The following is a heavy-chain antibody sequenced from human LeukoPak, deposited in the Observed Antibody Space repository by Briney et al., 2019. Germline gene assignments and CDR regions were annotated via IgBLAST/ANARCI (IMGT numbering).Heavy chain of an antibody. V-gene: IGHV3-43D*03. Sequence: GGSVRLSCAASGFTFNDYAMHWVRQAPGKGLEWVSLISWDGGSSFYADSVKGRFTFSRDNSKNSLYLQMSSLRPEDTALYYCARDSGGSSGRTDYFDYWGQGTLVTVSS. CDR3: ARDSGGSSGRTDYFDY. J-gene: IGHJ4*02. D-gene: IGHD3-22*01. CDR1: GFTFNDYA. CDR2: ISWDGGSS.